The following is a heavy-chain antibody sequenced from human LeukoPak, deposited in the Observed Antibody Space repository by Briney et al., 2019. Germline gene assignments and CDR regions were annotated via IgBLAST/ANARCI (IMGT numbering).Heavy chain of an antibody. CDR1: GFTFSSYA. Sequence: GGSLRLSCAASGFTFSSYAMSWVRQAPGKGLEYVSAISSNGGSTYYANSVKGRFTISRDNSKNTLYLQMGSLRAEDMAVYYCARRIGSGWYEYYFDYWGQGTLVTVSS. CDR2: ISSNGGST. CDR3: ARRIGSGWYEYYFDY. D-gene: IGHD6-19*01. J-gene: IGHJ4*02. V-gene: IGHV3-64*01.